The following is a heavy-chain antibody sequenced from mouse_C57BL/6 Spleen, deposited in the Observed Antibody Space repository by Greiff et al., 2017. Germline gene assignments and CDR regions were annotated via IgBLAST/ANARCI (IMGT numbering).Heavy chain of an antibody. CDR3: ARSGLNWEFAY. CDR1: GYTFTSYW. V-gene: IGHV1-64*01. D-gene: IGHD4-1*01. J-gene: IGHJ3*01. Sequence: QVQLQQPGAELVKPGASVTLSCKASGYTFTSYWMHWVKQRPGQGLEWIGMIHPNSGSTNYNEKFKSKATLTVDKSSSTAYMQLSSLTSEDSAVYYCARSGLNWEFAYWGQGTLVTVSA. CDR2: IHPNSGST.